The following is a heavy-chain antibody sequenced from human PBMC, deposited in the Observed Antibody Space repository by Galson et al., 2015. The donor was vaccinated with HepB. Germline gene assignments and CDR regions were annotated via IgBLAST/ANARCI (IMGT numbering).Heavy chain of an antibody. Sequence: SLRLSCAASGFTFSSYAMHWVRQAPGKGLGWVAVISYDGSNKYYADSVKGRFTISRDNSKNTLYLQMNSLRAEDTAVYYCAREGGLGEEYYFDYWGQGTLVTVSS. CDR1: GFTFSSYA. D-gene: IGHD3-10*01. V-gene: IGHV3-30*04. J-gene: IGHJ4*02. CDR3: AREGGLGEEYYFDY. CDR2: ISYDGSNK.